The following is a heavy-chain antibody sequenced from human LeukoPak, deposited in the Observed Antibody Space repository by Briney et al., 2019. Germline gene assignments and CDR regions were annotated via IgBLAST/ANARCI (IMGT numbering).Heavy chain of an antibody. CDR1: GYTFTSYD. Sequence: ALVKVSCKASGYTFTSYDINWVRQATGQGLEWMGWMNPNSGNTGYAQKFQGRVTMTRNTSISTAYMELSSLRSEDTAVYYCARLVLLWFGESEGGFDPWGQGTLVTVSS. D-gene: IGHD3-10*01. CDR3: ARLVLLWFGESEGGFDP. CDR2: MNPNSGNT. V-gene: IGHV1-8*01. J-gene: IGHJ5*02.